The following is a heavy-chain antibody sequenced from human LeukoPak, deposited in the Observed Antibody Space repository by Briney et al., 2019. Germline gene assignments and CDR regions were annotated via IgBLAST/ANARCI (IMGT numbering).Heavy chain of an antibody. J-gene: IGHJ5*02. D-gene: IGHD6-13*01. Sequence: HSGGSLRLSCVASGFTFSSYEMNWVRQAPGKGLEWVSVIWTDGGTYYADSVRGRFTISRDDSKNTLFLQMDSLRAEDTAVYYCARDRAAADPWGQGTLVTVSS. CDR2: IWTDGGT. CDR3: ARDRAAADP. V-gene: IGHV3-53*01. CDR1: GFTFSSYE.